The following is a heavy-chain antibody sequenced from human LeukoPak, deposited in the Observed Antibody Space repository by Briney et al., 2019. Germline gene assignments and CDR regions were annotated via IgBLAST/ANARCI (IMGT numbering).Heavy chain of an antibody. Sequence: GGSLRLSCAASGFTFSSYSMNWVRQAPGKGLEWVSSISSSSRSIYYADSVKGRFTISRDNAKNSLYLQMNSLRAEDTAVYYCARVPALTMVRGVIINPSYFDYWGQGTLVTVSS. CDR1: GFTFSSYS. J-gene: IGHJ4*02. CDR3: ARVPALTMVRGVIINPSYFDY. D-gene: IGHD3-10*01. V-gene: IGHV3-21*01. CDR2: ISSSSRSI.